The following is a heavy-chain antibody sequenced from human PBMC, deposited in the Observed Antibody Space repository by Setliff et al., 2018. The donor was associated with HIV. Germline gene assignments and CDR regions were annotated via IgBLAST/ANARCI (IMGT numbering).Heavy chain of an antibody. V-gene: IGHV1-18*01. CDR2: ISAYDGNT. Sequence: ASVKVSCKASGGTFSRNPISWVRQAPGQGLEWMGGISAYDGNTDQAQRFRDRVTMTTDTSTRTAYMELRSLRSDDTAVYYCARDPSRWVQPVTRITAFDIWGQGTMVTVSS. CDR3: ARDPSRWVQPVTRITAFDI. CDR1: GGTFSRNP. J-gene: IGHJ3*02. D-gene: IGHD5-18*01.